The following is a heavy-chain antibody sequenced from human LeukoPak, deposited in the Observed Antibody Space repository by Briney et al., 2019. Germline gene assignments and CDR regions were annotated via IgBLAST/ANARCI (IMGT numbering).Heavy chain of an antibody. CDR2: IIPIFGTA. D-gene: IGHD6-19*01. CDR3: ATHRGSGWLLYYYSFGMDV. CDR1: GGTFSSYA. J-gene: IGHJ6*04. V-gene: IGHV1-69*13. Sequence: ASVKVSCKASGGTFSSYAISWVRQAPGQGLEWMGGIIPIFGTANYAQKLQRRVTIAADESTSTAYMELSSLRAEDTAVYYCATHRGSGWLLYYYSFGMDVGGKGTTVTVPS.